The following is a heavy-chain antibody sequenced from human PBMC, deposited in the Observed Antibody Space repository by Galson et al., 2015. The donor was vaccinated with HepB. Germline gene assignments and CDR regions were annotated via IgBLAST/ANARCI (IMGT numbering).Heavy chain of an antibody. D-gene: IGHD2-2*01. CDR2: IWYDGTKN. Sequence: SLRLSCAASGFTFSDHGMLWVRQAPGKGLEWVATIWYDGTKNYYRDSVRGRFTVSRDDSKKTVYLQMSRLTREDTAVYYCARDVCSTTSCLAYWGQGTLVTVSS. CDR1: GFTFSDHG. J-gene: IGHJ4*02. V-gene: IGHV3-33*08. CDR3: ARDVCSTTSCLAY.